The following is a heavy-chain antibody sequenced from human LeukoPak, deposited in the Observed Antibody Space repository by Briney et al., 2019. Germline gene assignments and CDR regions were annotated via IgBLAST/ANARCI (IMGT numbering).Heavy chain of an antibody. CDR2: IYPGDSDT. D-gene: IGHD6-13*01. V-gene: IGHV5-51*01. CDR3: ARHAIAAAGTGFDY. CDR1: GYNFTTYW. Sequence: HGESLKISCKGSGYNFTTYWTSWVRQMPGKGLEWMGIIYPGDSDTRYSPSFQGQVTISADKSISTAYLQWSSLKASDTAMYYCARHAIAAAGTGFDYWGQGTLVTVSS. J-gene: IGHJ4*02.